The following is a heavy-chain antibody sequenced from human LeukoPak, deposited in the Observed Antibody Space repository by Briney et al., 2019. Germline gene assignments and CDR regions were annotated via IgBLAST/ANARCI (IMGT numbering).Heavy chain of an antibody. CDR1: GFTFSSYS. V-gene: IGHV3-48*04. J-gene: IGHJ4*02. D-gene: IGHD3-9*01. Sequence: GGSLRLSCAASGFTFSSYSMNWVRQAPGKGLEWVSYISSSSSTIYYADSVKGRFTISRDNAKDSLYLQMNSLKTEDTAVYYCTTDPYWLSFDYWSLGTLVTVSS. CDR2: ISSSSSTI. CDR3: TTDPYWLSFDY.